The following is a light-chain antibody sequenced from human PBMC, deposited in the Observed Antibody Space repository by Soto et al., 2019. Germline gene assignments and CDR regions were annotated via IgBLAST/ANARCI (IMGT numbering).Light chain of an antibody. Sequence: DIQLTQSPSSLSASVGDRVTITCQASQDISNHLNWYQQKPGEAPNLLIYDASDLETGVPSRFSGSGSGTEFTLTISSLQPDDFATYYCQQYNSYPWTFGQGTKVDIK. CDR3: QQYNSYPWT. V-gene: IGKV1-33*01. CDR2: DAS. CDR1: QDISNH. J-gene: IGKJ1*01.